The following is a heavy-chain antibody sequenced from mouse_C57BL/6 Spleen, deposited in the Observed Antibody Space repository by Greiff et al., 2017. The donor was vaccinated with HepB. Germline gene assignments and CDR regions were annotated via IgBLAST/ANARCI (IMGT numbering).Heavy chain of an antibody. CDR2: IWGGGST. CDR3: AKQGDSNYEDYAMDY. V-gene: IGHV2-9*01. CDR1: GFSLTSYG. J-gene: IGHJ4*01. Sequence: VKLQESGPGLVAPSQSLSITCTVSGFSLTSYGVDWVRQPPGKGLEWLGVIWGGGSTNYNSDLMSRLSISKDNSKSQVFVKMNSLQTDDTAMYYCAKQGDSNYEDYAMDYWGQGTSVTVSS. D-gene: IGHD2-5*01.